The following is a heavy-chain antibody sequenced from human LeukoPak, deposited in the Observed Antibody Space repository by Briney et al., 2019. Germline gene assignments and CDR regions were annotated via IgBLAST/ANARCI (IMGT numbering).Heavy chain of an antibody. D-gene: IGHD3-9*01. J-gene: IGHJ6*03. Sequence: PGGSLRLSCAASGFSFSSYGMYWVRQAPGKGLEWVAFIRYDGSNKYYADSVKGRFTISRDNSKNTLYLQMNSLRAEDTAVYYCAKSYDILLLGYVDVWGKGTTVTVSS. CDR3: AKSYDILLLGYVDV. CDR2: IRYDGSNK. CDR1: GFSFSSYG. V-gene: IGHV3-30*02.